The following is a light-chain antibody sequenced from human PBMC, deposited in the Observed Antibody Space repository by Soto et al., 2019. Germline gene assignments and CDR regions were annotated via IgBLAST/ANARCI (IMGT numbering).Light chain of an antibody. Sequence: EIVMTQSPFTLSVSPGERATLSCRSSQSVSSKLAWYQQKPGQAPRLRIYGASTRASGIPARFSGSGSGTDFNFSITCLQSDYFAVYYYQEYNNWPSSFGQGTKLEIK. J-gene: IGKJ2*01. CDR1: QSVSSK. CDR2: GAS. CDR3: QEYNNWPSS. V-gene: IGKV3-15*01.